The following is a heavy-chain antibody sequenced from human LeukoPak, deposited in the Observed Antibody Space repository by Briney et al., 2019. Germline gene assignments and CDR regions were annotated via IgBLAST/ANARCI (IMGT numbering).Heavy chain of an antibody. CDR1: GGSFSGYY. D-gene: IGHD2-15*01. CDR3: ETTGYCSGGSCYSGNYFDY. J-gene: IGHJ4*02. V-gene: IGHV4-34*01. Sequence: PSETLSLTCAVYGGSFSGYYWSWIRQPPGKGLEWIGEINHSGSTNYNPSLKSRVTISVDTSKNQFSLKPSSVTAADTAVYYCETTGYCSGGSCYSGNYFDYWGRGTLVTVSS. CDR2: INHSGST.